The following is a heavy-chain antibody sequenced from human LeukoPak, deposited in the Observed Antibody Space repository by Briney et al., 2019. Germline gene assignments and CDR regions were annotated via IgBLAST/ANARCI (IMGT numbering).Heavy chain of an antibody. V-gene: IGHV4-59*05. D-gene: IGHD6-13*01. CDR2: IYYSGST. CDR1: GGSISSYY. J-gene: IGHJ4*02. CDR3: APSQIAAAGTGDYFDY. Sequence: SETLSLTCTVSGGSISSYYWSWIRQPPGKGLEWIGSIYYSGSTYYNPSLKSRVTISVDTSKNQFSLKLSSVTAADTAVYYCAPSQIAAAGTGDYFDYWGQGTLVTVSS.